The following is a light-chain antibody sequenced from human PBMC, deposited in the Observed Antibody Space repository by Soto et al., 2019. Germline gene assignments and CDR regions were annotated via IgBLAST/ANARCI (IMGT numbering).Light chain of an antibody. CDR1: SNDVGGYNY. CDR2: EVS. J-gene: IGLJ1*01. Sequence: QSALTQPASVSGSPGQSITISCTGTSNDVGGYNYVSWYQQHPGKAPKLVIYEVSHRPSGISDRFSGSKSGNTASQTISGLQVEDEADYYCSSYATSSPYVFGPGTKLTVL. V-gene: IGLV2-14*01. CDR3: SSYATSSPYV.